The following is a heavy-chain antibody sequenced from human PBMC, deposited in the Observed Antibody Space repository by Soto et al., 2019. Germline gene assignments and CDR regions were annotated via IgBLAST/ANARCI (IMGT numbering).Heavy chain of an antibody. CDR1: GFTFSPIW. V-gene: IGHV3-15*07. CDR3: TADTYASSRQAYDY. J-gene: IGHJ4*02. Sequence: EVQLVESGGGLVKPGGSLRLSCAASGFTFSPIWMNWVRQAPGKGLEWVGRIKSRANGGTADYAAPVKGRFTISRDDSESTLYLQMDGLQSEDTAVYYCTADTYASSRQAYDYWGQGTLVTVSS. CDR2: IKSRANGGTA.